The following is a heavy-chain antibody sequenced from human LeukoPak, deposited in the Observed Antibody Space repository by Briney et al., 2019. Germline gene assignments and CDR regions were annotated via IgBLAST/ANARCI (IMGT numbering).Heavy chain of an antibody. CDR3: VKDRGITMVRGVLDY. V-gene: IGHV3-64D*06. J-gene: IGHJ4*02. CDR1: EFTFSSYA. Sequence: GGSLRLSCSASEFTFSSYAMHWVRQAPGKGLEYVSAISSNGGSTYYADSVKGRFTISRDNSKNTLYLQMSSLRAEDTAVYYCVKDRGITMVRGVLDYWGQGTLVTVSS. CDR2: ISSNGGST. D-gene: IGHD3-10*01.